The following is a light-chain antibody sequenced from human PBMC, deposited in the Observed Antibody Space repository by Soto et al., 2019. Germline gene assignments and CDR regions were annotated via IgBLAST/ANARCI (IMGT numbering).Light chain of an antibody. CDR2: GAS. V-gene: IGKV3-15*01. CDR1: QSVSSN. J-gene: IGKJ1*01. Sequence: EIVMTQSPATLSVSPGERATLSCRASQSVSSNLAWYQQKPGQAPRLLIYGASTRATGIPARFSGSGSGTEFTLTISSLPSEDFAVYYCQQYNNWPPGTCDQGTKVEIK. CDR3: QQYNNWPPGT.